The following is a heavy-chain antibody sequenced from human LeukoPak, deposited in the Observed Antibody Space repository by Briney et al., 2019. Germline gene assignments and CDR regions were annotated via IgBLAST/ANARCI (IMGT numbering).Heavy chain of an antibody. Sequence: ASVKVSCKASGYTFTGYYMHWVRQAPGQGLEWMGWINPNSGGTNYAQKFQGRVTMTRDTSISTAYMELSGLRSDDTAVYYCARVHRIYYYYMDVWGKGTTVTVSS. V-gene: IGHV1-2*02. CDR2: INPNSGGT. CDR1: GYTFTGYY. J-gene: IGHJ6*03. CDR3: ARVHRIYYYYMDV.